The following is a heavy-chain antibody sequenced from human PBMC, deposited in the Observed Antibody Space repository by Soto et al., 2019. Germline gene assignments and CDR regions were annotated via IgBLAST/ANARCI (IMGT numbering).Heavy chain of an antibody. CDR2: INPNRGGT. Sequence: ASVKVSCKASGYTFTGYYMHWVRQAPGQGREWMGWINPNRGGTNYAQKFQGRVTMTRDTSISTAYMELSRLRSDDTAVYYRARDIWLVKRAASGYFDYWGQGTLVTVSS. V-gene: IGHV1-2*02. J-gene: IGHJ4*02. D-gene: IGHD6-19*01. CDR3: ARDIWLVKRAASGYFDY. CDR1: GYTFTGYY.